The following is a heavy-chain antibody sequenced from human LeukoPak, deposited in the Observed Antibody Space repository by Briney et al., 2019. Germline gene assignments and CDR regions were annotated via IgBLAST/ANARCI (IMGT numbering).Heavy chain of an antibody. J-gene: IGHJ6*02. CDR2: IYPGDSDT. CDR3: ARSDYDFWSGYPGGYYSMDV. V-gene: IGHV5-51*01. D-gene: IGHD3-3*01. CDR1: GYSFTSYW. Sequence: GESLKISCKGSGYSFTSYWIGWVRQMPGKGLEWMGIIYPGDSDTRYSPSFQGQVTISADKSISTAYLQWSSLKASDTAMYYCARSDYDFWSGYPGGYYSMDVWGQGTTVTVSS.